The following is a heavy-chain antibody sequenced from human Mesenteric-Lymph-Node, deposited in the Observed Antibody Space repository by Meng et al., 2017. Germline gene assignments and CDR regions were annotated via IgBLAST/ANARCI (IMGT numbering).Heavy chain of an antibody. J-gene: IGHJ4*02. CDR1: GYSISSSNW. D-gene: IGHD5-24*01. CDR3: ARKRDGYNPFDD. Sequence: QVQLQEAGPGLVKPSATLSLTCAVSGYSISSSNWWVWIRQPPGKGLEWIGYIYYSGSTDYNPSLKSRVTMSVDTSKNQFSLKLSSVTAVDTAVYYCARKRDGYNPFDDWGQGTLVTVSS. CDR2: IYYSGST. V-gene: IGHV4-28*01.